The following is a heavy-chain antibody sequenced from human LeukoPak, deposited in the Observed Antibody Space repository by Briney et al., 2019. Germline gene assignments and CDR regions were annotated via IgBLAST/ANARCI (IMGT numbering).Heavy chain of an antibody. CDR1: GGSISSHH. CDR3: GSASELGV. V-gene: IGHV4-59*05. J-gene: IGHJ6*04. CDR2: IYYSGST. D-gene: IGHD6-6*01. Sequence: SETLSLTCTVSGGSISSHHWSWIRQPPGKGLEWIGSIYYSGSTYYNPSLKSRVTISVDTSKNQFSLKLSSVTAADTAVYYCGSASELGVWGKGTTVTISS.